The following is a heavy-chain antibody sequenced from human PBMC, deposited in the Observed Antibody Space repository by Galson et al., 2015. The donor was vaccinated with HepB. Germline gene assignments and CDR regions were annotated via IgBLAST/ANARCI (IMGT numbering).Heavy chain of an antibody. D-gene: IGHD3-9*01. J-gene: IGHJ5*02. CDR3: ALDYDILTTYRYKTFDP. CDR1: GYSFTTYW. Sequence: QSGAEVKKPGESLSISCQGSGYSFTTYWISWVRQMPGKGLEWMGKIDPSDSSTNYSPSFQGHVTMSVDKSINTAYLQWSSLQASDTAIYYCALDYDILTTYRYKTFDPWGQGTRVTDSP. V-gene: IGHV5-10-1*01. CDR2: IDPSDSST.